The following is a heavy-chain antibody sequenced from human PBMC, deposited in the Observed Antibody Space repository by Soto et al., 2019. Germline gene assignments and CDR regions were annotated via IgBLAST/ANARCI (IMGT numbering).Heavy chain of an antibody. Sequence: PGGSLRLSCAASGFTFSSEDMHWVRQATGKGLEWVSAIGTAGDTYYPGSVKGRFTISRENAKNSLYLQMNSLRAGDTAVYYCARVVYAFWSGYYYYYMDVWGKGT. J-gene: IGHJ6*03. D-gene: IGHD3-3*01. CDR2: IGTAGDT. CDR1: GFTFSSED. CDR3: ARVVYAFWSGYYYYYMDV. V-gene: IGHV3-13*01.